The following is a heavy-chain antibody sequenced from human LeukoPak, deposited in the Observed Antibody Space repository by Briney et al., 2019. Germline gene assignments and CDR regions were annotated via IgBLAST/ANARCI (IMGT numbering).Heavy chain of an antibody. CDR1: GFTFSSYA. Sequence: GRSLRLSCAASGFTFSSYAMHWVRQAPGKGLEWVAVISYDGSNKYYADSVKGRFTISRDNSKNTLYLQMNSLRAEDTAVYYCASMFPGLGIVSEKFGYWGRGTLVTVSS. J-gene: IGHJ4*02. D-gene: IGHD5/OR15-5a*01. CDR2: ISYDGSNK. V-gene: IGHV3-30-3*01. CDR3: ASMFPGLGIVSEKFGY.